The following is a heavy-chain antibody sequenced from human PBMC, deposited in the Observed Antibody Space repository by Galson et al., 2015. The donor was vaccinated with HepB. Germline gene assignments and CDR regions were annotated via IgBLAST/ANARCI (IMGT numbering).Heavy chain of an antibody. CDR3: AKDHYDSSGYYDY. CDR1: GFTFSSYA. V-gene: IGHV3-23*01. J-gene: IGHJ4*02. Sequence: SLRLSCAASGFTFSSYAMCWVRQAPGKGLEWVSAISGSGGSTYYADSVKGRFTISRDNSQNTLYLQMNRLRAEDTAVYYYAKDHYDSSGYYDYWGQGTLVTVSS. CDR2: ISGSGGST. D-gene: IGHD3-22*01.